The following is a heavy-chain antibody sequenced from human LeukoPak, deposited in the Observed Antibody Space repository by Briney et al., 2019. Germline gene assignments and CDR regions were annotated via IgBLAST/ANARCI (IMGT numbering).Heavy chain of an antibody. Sequence: GGSLRLSCAASGFTFSSYAMYWVRQAPGKGLEWVAVISYDGSSRYYADSVKGRFTISRDNSKNTLYLQMDSLRAEDTAVYYCASGFGEIDNSFDPWGQGTLVTVSS. CDR1: GFTFSSYA. CDR2: ISYDGSSR. CDR3: ASGFGEIDNSFDP. J-gene: IGHJ5*02. D-gene: IGHD3-10*01. V-gene: IGHV3-30-3*01.